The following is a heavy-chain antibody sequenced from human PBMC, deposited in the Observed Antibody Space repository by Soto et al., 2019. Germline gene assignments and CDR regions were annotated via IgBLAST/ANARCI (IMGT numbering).Heavy chain of an antibody. J-gene: IGHJ5*02. CDR1: GGSFSGYY. CDR2: INHSGST. V-gene: IGHV4-34*01. D-gene: IGHD5-12*01. CDR3: ARGSRDGYQYPLICRLDP. Sequence: SETLSLTWALYGGSFSGYYCSWSRQPPGKGLEWIGEINHSGSTNYNPSLKSRVTISVDTSKNQFSLKLSSVTAADTAVYYCARGSRDGYQYPLICRLDPWGQGTLVTVSS.